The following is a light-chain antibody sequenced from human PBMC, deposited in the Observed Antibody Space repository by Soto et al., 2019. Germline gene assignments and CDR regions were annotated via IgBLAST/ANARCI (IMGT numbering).Light chain of an antibody. CDR1: QSVSRY. CDR3: QQNYITPPST. J-gene: IGKJ5*01. Sequence: DVQMTQSPSSLSALVGDRVTITCRASQSVSRYLNWYQHKPGKAPKLLINAASNLRSGVPSSFGGSGSGTVFSLTIDGLHPEDFAVYYCQQNYITPPSTVGQGTRLEIK. CDR2: AAS. V-gene: IGKV1-39*01.